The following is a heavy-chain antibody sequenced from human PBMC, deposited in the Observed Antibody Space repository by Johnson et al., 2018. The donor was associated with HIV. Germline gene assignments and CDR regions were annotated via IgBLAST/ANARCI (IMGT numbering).Heavy chain of an antibody. CDR3: ARLIVGAPGAFDI. CDR1: GFTFSSYW. CDR2: IKQDGSEK. V-gene: IGHV3-7*05. Sequence: VQLVESGGGLVQPGGSLRLSCAASGFTFSSYWMSWVRQAPGKGLEWVANIKQDGSEKYSVDSVKGRFTISRDNAKNSLYLQMNSLRAEDTALYYCARLIVGAPGAFDIWGQGTMVTVSS. D-gene: IGHD1-26*01. J-gene: IGHJ3*02.